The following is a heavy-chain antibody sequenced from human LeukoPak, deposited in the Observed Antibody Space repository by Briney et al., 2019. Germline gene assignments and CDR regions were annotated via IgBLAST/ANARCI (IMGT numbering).Heavy chain of an antibody. CDR1: GYTFTSYG. J-gene: IGHJ4*02. D-gene: IGHD3-22*01. Sequence: GASVKVSCKASGYTFTSYGISWVRQAPGQGLEWIGWINPYNGNTNYAQNLQGRVTMTTDTSTSTAYMELRSLRSDDTAVYYCARNNNYYDSSGYSFVFDYWGQGTLVTVSS. V-gene: IGHV1-18*01. CDR3: ARNNNYYDSSGYSFVFDY. CDR2: INPYNGNT.